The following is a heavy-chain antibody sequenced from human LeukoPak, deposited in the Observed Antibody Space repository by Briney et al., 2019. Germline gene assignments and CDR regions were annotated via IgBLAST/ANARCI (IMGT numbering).Heavy chain of an antibody. D-gene: IGHD2-8*01. CDR1: GFTFSSYS. Sequence: PGGSLRLSCAASGFTFSSYSMNWVRQAPGKGLEWVSYISSSSSTIYYADSVKGRFTISRDNAKNSLYLQMNSLRAEDTAVYYCARTFNGVSLIPSYYYMDVWGKGTTVTVSS. J-gene: IGHJ6*03. CDR3: ARTFNGVSLIPSYYYMDV. V-gene: IGHV3-48*01. CDR2: ISSSSSTI.